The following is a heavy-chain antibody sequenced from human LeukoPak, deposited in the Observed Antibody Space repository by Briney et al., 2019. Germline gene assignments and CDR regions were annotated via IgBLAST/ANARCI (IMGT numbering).Heavy chain of an antibody. CDR3: ARDGGRKDDY. J-gene: IGHJ4*02. Sequence: PGGSLRLSCTASGFTFSSYWMTWVRQAPGKGLEWVANIKQDGSEKYYVDSVKGRFTISRDNAKNSLYLQMNSLRAEDTAAYYCARDGGRKDDYWGQGTLVTVSS. CDR1: GFTFSSYW. V-gene: IGHV3-7*01. CDR2: IKQDGSEK. D-gene: IGHD2-15*01.